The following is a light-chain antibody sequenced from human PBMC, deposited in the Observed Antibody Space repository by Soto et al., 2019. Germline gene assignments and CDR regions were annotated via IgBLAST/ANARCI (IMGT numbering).Light chain of an antibody. V-gene: IGKV3-20*01. CDR1: QSVSSSD. J-gene: IGKJ2*01. CDR3: QQYGGSPFYT. CDR2: CAS. Sequence: EIALTQSPGTLSLSPGDRATLSCRPSQSVSSSDLAWYQHKPDQPPRLLTSCASTRATGIPTRFSGSGSGTDFSPTISRLEPEDFAGYYCQQYGGSPFYTFGQGTKLEIK.